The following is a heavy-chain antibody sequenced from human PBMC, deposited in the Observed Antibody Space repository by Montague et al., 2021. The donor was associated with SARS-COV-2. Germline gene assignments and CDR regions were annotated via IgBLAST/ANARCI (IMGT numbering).Heavy chain of an antibody. J-gene: IGHJ4*02. CDR2: IYSGGSST. CDR3: AKDPHYDFWSGYYFDY. D-gene: IGHD3-3*01. CDR1: GFTFSNYA. V-gene: IGHV3-23*03. Sequence: SLRLSCAASGFTFSNYAMSWVRQAPGKGLEWVSVIYSGGSSTYYADSVKSRFTISRDNSKNTLYLQMNSLRAEDTAVYYCAKDPHYDFWSGYYFDYWGQGTLGTVSS.